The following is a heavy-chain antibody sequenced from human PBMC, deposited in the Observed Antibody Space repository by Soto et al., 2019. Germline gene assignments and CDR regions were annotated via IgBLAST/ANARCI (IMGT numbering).Heavy chain of an antibody. CDR3: AKEQQLVLNYFDY. CDR2: ISHDGSNK. V-gene: IGHV3-30*18. Sequence: PGGSLRLSCAASGFTFSSYGMHWVRQAPGKGLEWMAVISHDGSNKYYADSVKGRFTISRDNSKNTLYLQMNSLRAEDTAVYYCAKEQQLVLNYFDYWGQGTLVTVS. CDR1: GFTFSSYG. D-gene: IGHD6-13*01. J-gene: IGHJ4*02.